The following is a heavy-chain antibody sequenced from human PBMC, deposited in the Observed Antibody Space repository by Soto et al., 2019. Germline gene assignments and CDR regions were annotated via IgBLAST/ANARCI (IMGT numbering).Heavy chain of an antibody. D-gene: IGHD6-19*01. CDR2: IYYSGST. CDR1: GGSISSYY. Sequence: SETLSLTCTVSGGSISSYYWSWIRQPPGEGLEWIEYIYYSGSTNYNPSLKSRVTILVDTSKNQFSLKLSSVTAADTAVYYCAREVGIAVSGWFDPWGQGTLVTVSS. V-gene: IGHV4-59*01. CDR3: AREVGIAVSGWFDP. J-gene: IGHJ5*02.